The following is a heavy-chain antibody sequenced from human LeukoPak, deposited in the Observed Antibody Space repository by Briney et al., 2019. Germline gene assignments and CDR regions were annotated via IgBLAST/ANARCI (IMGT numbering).Heavy chain of an antibody. V-gene: IGHV3-74*01. Sequence: PGGSLRLSCAASGFTFSSYWMHWVRQTPGKGLMCVARINSAGSSSDYAGAVKGRFTISRDNAKNTLFLQINSLRAEDMAVYYCVRGSNDWIGMDVWGQGTTVTVSS. D-gene: IGHD3-9*01. CDR1: GFTFSSYW. CDR2: INSAGSSS. CDR3: VRGSNDWIGMDV. J-gene: IGHJ6*02.